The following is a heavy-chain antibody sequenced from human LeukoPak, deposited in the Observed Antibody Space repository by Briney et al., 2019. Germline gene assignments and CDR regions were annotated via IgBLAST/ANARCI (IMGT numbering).Heavy chain of an antibody. V-gene: IGHV1-8*02. CDR3: ARSHRYCSSTSCSYYFDY. Sequence: VASVKVSCKASGGTFSSYAISWVRQATGQGLEWMGWMNPNSGNTGYAQKFQGRVTMTRNTSISTAYMELSSLRSEDTAVYYCARSHRYCSSTSCSYYFDYWGQGTLVTVSS. J-gene: IGHJ4*02. CDR2: MNPNSGNT. CDR1: GGTFSSYA. D-gene: IGHD2-2*01.